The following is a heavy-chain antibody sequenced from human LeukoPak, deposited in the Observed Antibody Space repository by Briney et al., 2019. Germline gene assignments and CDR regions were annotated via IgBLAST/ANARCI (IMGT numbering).Heavy chain of an antibody. CDR2: IIPIFGTA. V-gene: IGHV1-69*13. CDR3: ARGVRDYGDYEITFDY. D-gene: IGHD4-17*01. CDR1: GGTFSSYA. J-gene: IGHJ4*02. Sequence: SVKVSCKASGGTFSSYAISWVRQAPGQGLEWMGGIIPIFGTANCAQKFQGRVTITADESTSTAYMELSSLRSEDTAVYYCARGVRDYGDYEITFDYWGQGTLVTVSS.